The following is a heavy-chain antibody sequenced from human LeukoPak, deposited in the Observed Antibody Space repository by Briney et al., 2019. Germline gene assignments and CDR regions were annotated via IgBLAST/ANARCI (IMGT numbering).Heavy chain of an antibody. V-gene: IGHV1-69*13. CDR1: GYTFTSYD. J-gene: IGHJ3*02. CDR3: ARDLGIAARPGNAFDI. D-gene: IGHD6-6*01. CDR2: IIPIFGTA. Sequence: ASVKVSCKASGYTFTSYDINWVRQATGQGLEWMGGIIPIFGTANYAQKFQGRVTITADESTSTAYMELSSLRSEDTAVYYCARDLGIAARPGNAFDIWGQGTMVTVSS.